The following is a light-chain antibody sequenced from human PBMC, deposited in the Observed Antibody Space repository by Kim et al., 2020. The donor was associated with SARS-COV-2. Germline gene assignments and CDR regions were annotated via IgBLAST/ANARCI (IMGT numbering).Light chain of an antibody. CDR1: QSVSSTY. V-gene: IGKV3-20*01. J-gene: IGKJ5*01. CDR3: QQYSSSLIT. Sequence: EIVLSQSPGTLSLSPGESATLSCRASQSVSSTYLAWYQQKPGQAPRLLIYAASTRATGIPDRFSGSGSGTDFTLTISRLESEDFAVYFCQQYSSSLITFGQGTRLEIK. CDR2: AAS.